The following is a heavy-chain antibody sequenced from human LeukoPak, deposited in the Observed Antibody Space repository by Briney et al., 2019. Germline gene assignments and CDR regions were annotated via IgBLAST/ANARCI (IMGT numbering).Heavy chain of an antibody. CDR1: GYSSTSYW. CDR2: IYPGDSDT. V-gene: IGHV5-51*01. Sequence: GESLKISCKGSGYSSTSYWIGWVRQMPGKGLEWMGIIYPGDSDTRYSPSFRGQVTISADKSISTAYLQWSSLKASDTAMYYCARHLAVAGTLPNWFDPWGQGTLVTVSS. J-gene: IGHJ5*02. CDR3: ARHLAVAGTLPNWFDP. D-gene: IGHD6-19*01.